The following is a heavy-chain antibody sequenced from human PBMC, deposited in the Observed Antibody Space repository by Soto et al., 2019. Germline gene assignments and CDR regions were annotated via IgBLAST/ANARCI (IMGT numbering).Heavy chain of an antibody. V-gene: IGHV3-53*01. CDR2: IYIGGST. Sequence: GGSLRLSCAASGFTVSSNYMSWVRQAPGKGLEKVSVIYIGGSTYYADSVKGRFTISRDNSKNTLYLQMNSLRAEDTAVYYCARVNNWNYVHGMDVWGQGTTVTVSS. D-gene: IGHD1-7*01. J-gene: IGHJ6*02. CDR3: ARVNNWNYVHGMDV. CDR1: GFTVSSNY.